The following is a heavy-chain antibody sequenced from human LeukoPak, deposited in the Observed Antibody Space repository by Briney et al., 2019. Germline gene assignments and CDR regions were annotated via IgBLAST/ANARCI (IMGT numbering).Heavy chain of an antibody. D-gene: IGHD2-15*01. CDR3: ARGYLVATGGY. CDR1: GYTFTSYY. J-gene: IGHJ4*02. Sequence: ATVNVSCKASGYTFTSYYMHWVRQAPGQGLEWMGMINPGGGSTNYAQKFQGRVTMTRDTSTSTVYVELSSLTSEDTAVYYCARGYLVATGGYWGQGTLVTVSS. CDR2: INPGGGST. V-gene: IGHV1-46*01.